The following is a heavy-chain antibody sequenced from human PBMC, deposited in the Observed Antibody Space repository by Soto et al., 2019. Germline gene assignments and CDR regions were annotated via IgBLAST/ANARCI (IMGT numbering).Heavy chain of an antibody. V-gene: IGHV1-18*01. CDR3: ARDAQYSSRWHPIDY. CDR2: IHTYNGNT. D-gene: IGHD6-19*01. Sequence: QVQLVQSGAEVKKPGASVKVYCKASGYTFTDYGISWVRQAPGQGLEWLGWIHTYNGNTNYAQKVQGRVTMTTDSSTSTAYMALRSPRSDDTAVYYCARDAQYSSRWHPIDYWGQGTLVTVSS. J-gene: IGHJ4*02. CDR1: GYTFTDYG.